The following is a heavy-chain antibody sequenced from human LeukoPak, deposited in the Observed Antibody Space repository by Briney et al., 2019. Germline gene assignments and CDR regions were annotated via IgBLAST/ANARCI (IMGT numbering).Heavy chain of an antibody. CDR1: GDSISNDVYY. V-gene: IGHV4-31*03. CDR3: AREHNRSSYFDY. Sequence: SETLSLTCTVSGDSISNDVYYWSWIRQHPQKGLEWIGYIYSSGGTYYNPSLKSRITISVDTSKNQFSLKLSSVTAADTAVYYCAREHNRSSYFDYWGQGTLVTVSS. CDR2: IYSSGGT. D-gene: IGHD6-6*01. J-gene: IGHJ4*02.